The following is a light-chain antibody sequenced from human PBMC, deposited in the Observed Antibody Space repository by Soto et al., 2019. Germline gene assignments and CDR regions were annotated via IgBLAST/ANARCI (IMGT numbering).Light chain of an antibody. CDR2: DNN. CDR3: QSYDSSLRGSV. Sequence: QSVLTQPPSVSGAPGQRVTISCTGSSSNIGAGYDVHWYQQVPGTAPKLLISDNNNRPSGVPDRFSGSKSGTSASLAITGLQAEDEADYHCQSYDSSLRGSVFGGGTKLTVL. V-gene: IGLV1-40*01. CDR1: SSNIGAGYD. J-gene: IGLJ2*01.